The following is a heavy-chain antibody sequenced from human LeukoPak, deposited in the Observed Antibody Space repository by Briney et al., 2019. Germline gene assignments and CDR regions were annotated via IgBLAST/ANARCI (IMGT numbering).Heavy chain of an antibody. J-gene: IGHJ4*02. CDR1: GYTFINYG. V-gene: IGHV1-18*01. CDR3: ARDFEPLPAADY. D-gene: IGHD2-2*01. Sequence: ASVTVSCKASGYTFINYGVSWVRQAPGQGLEWMGWISAYNGNTNYAQKFQGRVTMTTDTSTSTAYMELVSLRSDDTAVYYCARDFEPLPAADYWGQGTLVTVSS. CDR2: ISAYNGNT.